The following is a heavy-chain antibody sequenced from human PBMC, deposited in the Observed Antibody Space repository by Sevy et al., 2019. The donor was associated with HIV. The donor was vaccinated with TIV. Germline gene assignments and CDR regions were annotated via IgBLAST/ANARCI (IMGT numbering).Heavy chain of an antibody. Sequence: GGSLRLSCAASGFTFSSYSMNWVRQAPGKGLEWVSSISSSSSYIYYADSVKGRFTISRDNAKNSLYLQMNSLRAEDTAVYYCARVKARGTYYYDSSAEMAYYFDYWGQGTLVTVSS. CDR1: GFTFSSYS. D-gene: IGHD3-22*01. J-gene: IGHJ4*02. CDR2: ISSSSSYI. CDR3: ARVKARGTYYYDSSAEMAYYFDY. V-gene: IGHV3-21*01.